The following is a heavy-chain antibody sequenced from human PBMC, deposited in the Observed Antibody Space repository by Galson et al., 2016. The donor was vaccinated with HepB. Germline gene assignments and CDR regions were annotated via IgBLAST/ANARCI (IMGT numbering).Heavy chain of an antibody. CDR2: IIPMFGTP. D-gene: IGHD2-21*02. CDR1: GATFSTFSTYA. J-gene: IGHJ6*02. Sequence: SVKVSCKASGATFSTFSTYAVSWVRQAPGQGLEWMGGIIPMFGTPNYAQKFRDKLTITADESMSTAYMELSSLRSEDTAVYYCARTSQCGGDCRYYFYAMDVWGQGTTVIVSS. V-gene: IGHV1-69*13. CDR3: ARTSQCGGDCRYYFYAMDV.